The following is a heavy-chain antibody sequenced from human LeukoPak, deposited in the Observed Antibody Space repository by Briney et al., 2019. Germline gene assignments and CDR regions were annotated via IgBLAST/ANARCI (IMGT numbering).Heavy chain of an antibody. CDR1: GDSISSFY. D-gene: IGHD3-22*01. CDR3: ARGPDNYYDSSGYSEGFAY. V-gene: IGHV4-59*01. J-gene: IGHJ4*02. CDR2: IYYTGSS. Sequence: SETLSLTCTVSGDSISSFYWSWIRQPPGERLKWIAYIYYTGSSNYNPSLQSRVTISINTPKNQFSLKLSSMTAADTAVYYCARGPDNYYDSSGYSEGFAYWGQGTLVTVSS.